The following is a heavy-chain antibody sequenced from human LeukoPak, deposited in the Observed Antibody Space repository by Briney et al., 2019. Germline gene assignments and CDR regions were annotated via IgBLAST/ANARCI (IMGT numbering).Heavy chain of an antibody. D-gene: IGHD2-15*01. V-gene: IGHV3-30-3*01. CDR3: ARGGCSGDNCYSPNWFNP. CDR1: GFTFSSYA. J-gene: IGHJ5*02. Sequence: GRSLRLSCAASGFTFSSYAMHWVRQAPGKGLEWVAVISYDGNDKFYADSVKGRFTISRDNSKNTLYLQMNSLRAEDTAVHYCARGGCSGDNCYSPNWFNPWGQGTLVTVSS. CDR2: ISYDGNDK.